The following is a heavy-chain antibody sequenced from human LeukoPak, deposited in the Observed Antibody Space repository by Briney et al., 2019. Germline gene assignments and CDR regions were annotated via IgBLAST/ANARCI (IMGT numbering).Heavy chain of an antibody. D-gene: IGHD1-1*01. CDR2: IYHSGSP. CDR3: ARVNINNWHSCDY. Sequence: PSETLSLTCAVSGGSISSNNWWGWARQPPGKGLEWIGEIYHSGSPNYNPPLKSRVTISVDKSRNHFSLNLSSVTAADTAVYYCARVNINNWHSCDYWGQGTLVTVSS. V-gene: IGHV4-4*02. J-gene: IGHJ4*02. CDR1: GGSISSNNW.